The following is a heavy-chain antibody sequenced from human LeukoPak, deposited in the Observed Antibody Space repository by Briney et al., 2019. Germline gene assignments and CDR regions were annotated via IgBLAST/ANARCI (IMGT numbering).Heavy chain of an antibody. CDR3: ASRLRERFDS. CDR2: LYPGDSDT. D-gene: IGHD5-12*01. V-gene: IGHV5-51*01. J-gene: IGHJ4*02. Sequence: GESLKISCKVSGYSFPNYWIGWVRQMPGKGLEWLGILYPGDSDTRYSPSFQGQVTISADKSISTAYLQWSSLKASDTAMYYCASRLRERFDSWGQGTLVTVSS. CDR1: GYSFPNYW.